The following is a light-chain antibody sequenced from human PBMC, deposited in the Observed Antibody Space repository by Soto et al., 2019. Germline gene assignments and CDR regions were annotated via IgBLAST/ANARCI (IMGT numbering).Light chain of an antibody. V-gene: IGLV1-36*01. CDR1: SSNIGNNA. Sequence: QSALTQPPSVSEAPRQRVTISCSGSSSNIGNNAVNWYQQLPGKAPKLLIYYDDLLPSGVSDRFSGSKSGTSASLAISGLQSEDEADYYCAAWDDSLNGYVFGTGTKDTVL. CDR3: AAWDDSLNGYV. CDR2: YDD. J-gene: IGLJ1*01.